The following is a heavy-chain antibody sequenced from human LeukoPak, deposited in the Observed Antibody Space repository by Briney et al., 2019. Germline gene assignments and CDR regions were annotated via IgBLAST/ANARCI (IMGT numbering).Heavy chain of an antibody. V-gene: IGHV3-48*04. J-gene: IGHJ4*02. D-gene: IGHD3-22*01. CDR3: ARDLATDYYDSSGYYLGY. CDR2: ISSSSSTI. CDR1: GFTFSSYS. Sequence: GGSLRLSCAASGFTFSSYSMNWVRQAPGKGLEWVSYISSSSSTIYYADSVKGRFTISRDNAKNSLYLQMNSLRAEDTAVYYCARDLATDYYDSSGYYLGYWGQGTLVTVSS.